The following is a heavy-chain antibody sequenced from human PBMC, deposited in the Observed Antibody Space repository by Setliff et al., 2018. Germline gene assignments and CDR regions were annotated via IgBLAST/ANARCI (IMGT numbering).Heavy chain of an antibody. V-gene: IGHV5-51*01. D-gene: IGHD5-12*01. J-gene: IGHJ5*01. CDR3: ARGRRDGYKAGFDP. CDR2: IYPRDSDT. Sequence: TGESLKISCQGSGYSFTSHYIAWVRQMPGKGLEWVGIIYPRDSDTRYSPSFQGQVTISADRSFSTAYLQWSSLKASDSAIYYCARGRRDGYKAGFDPWGQGTMVTVSS. CDR1: GYSFTSHY.